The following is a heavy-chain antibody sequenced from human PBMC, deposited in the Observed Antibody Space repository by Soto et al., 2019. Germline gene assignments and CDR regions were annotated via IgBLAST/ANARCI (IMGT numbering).Heavy chain of an antibody. J-gene: IGHJ2*01. V-gene: IGHV4-34*01. D-gene: IGHD2-2*01. CDR2: IAHSGST. CDR3: ARGLTREEPWYFGL. CDR1: NGSFSGYY. Sequence: QAQLQQWGAGLLKPSETLSLTCAVSNGSFSGYYGSWIRQPPGKGLEWIGEIAHSGSTNYSPSLKSRVTMSVDTSKNQFSLKLTSVTAADTAVYYCARGLTREEPWYFGLWGRGTLVTVFS.